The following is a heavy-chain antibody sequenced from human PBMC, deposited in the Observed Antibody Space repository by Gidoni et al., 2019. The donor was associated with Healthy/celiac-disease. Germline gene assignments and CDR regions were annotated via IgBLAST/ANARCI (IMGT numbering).Heavy chain of an antibody. CDR3: ARDQHSEMMVRGVIIHWFDP. CDR1: GYTFTGYY. Sequence: QVQLVQSGAEVKKRGASVKVSCKASGYTFTGYYTHWVRQAPGQGLEWLGWIHPNSGGTAISTAYMELSRLRSDDTAVYYCARDQHSEMMVRGVIIHWFDPWGQGTLVTVSS. J-gene: IGHJ5*02. CDR2: IHPNSGG. V-gene: IGHV1-2*02. D-gene: IGHD3-10*01.